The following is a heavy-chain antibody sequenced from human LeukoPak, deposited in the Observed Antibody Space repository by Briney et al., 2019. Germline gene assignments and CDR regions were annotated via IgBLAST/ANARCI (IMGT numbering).Heavy chain of an antibody. CDR3: ARDGYSGYDLYY. V-gene: IGHV1-69*05. CDR1: GGTFSSYA. Sequence: SVKVSCKTSGGTFSSYAISWVRQAPGQGLECMGRIIPIFGTANYAQKFQGRVTITTDVSTSTAYMELSSLRSEDTAVYYCARDGYSGYDLYYWGQGTLVTVSS. D-gene: IGHD5-12*01. J-gene: IGHJ4*02. CDR2: IIPIFGTA.